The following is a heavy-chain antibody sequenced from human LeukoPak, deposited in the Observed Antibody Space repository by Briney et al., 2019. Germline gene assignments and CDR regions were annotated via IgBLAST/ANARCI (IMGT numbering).Heavy chain of an antibody. Sequence: GGSLRLSCAASGFTFDDYAMHWVRQAPGKGLEWVSGISWNSGSIGYADSSKGRFTISRDNAKNSLYLQMNSMRTEDMALYYCAKAAPRQYDYVWGSYREGGGYFDYWGQGTLVTVS. J-gene: IGHJ4*02. CDR1: GFTFDDYA. V-gene: IGHV3-9*03. CDR3: AKAAPRQYDYVWGSYREGGGYFDY. CDR2: ISWNSGSI. D-gene: IGHD3-16*02.